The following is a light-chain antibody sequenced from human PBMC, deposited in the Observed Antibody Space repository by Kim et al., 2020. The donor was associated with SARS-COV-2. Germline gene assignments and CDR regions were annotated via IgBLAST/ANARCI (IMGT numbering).Light chain of an antibody. CDR2: RTS. Sequence: PGGTVVLTCLSRPGGVNSSHNANWFQQKPGQPTRSLIHRTSGRPSWTPARFSGSLLCDKAALTLSPVQPEDEADYFCLLDYGGPWVFGGGTQLTVL. V-gene: IGLV7-43*01. CDR3: LLDYGGPWV. CDR1: PGGVNSSHN. J-gene: IGLJ3*02.